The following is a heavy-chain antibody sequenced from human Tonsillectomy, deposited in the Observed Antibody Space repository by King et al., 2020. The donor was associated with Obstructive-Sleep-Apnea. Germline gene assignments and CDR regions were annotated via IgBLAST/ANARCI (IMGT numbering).Heavy chain of an antibody. D-gene: IGHD2-21*02. CDR2: ISNDGSEK. Sequence: VQLVESGGGVVQPGGFLRLSCAASGFSFRTFAMDLVRQAPGNGLECVAFISNDGSEKYYADSVNGGFTISGDNSENSVYLQMNSLRAEDTAMYYCLKGADYAFHIWGQGTMVTVSS. J-gene: IGHJ3*02. CDR1: GFSFRTFA. V-gene: IGHV3-30*02. CDR3: LKGADYAFHI.